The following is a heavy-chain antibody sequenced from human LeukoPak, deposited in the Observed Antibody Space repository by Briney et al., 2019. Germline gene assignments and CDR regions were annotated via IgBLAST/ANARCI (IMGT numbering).Heavy chain of an antibody. CDR2: INRDASEK. Sequence: GGSLRLSCGASGFTFSNYWMTWVRQAPGKGLEWVANINRDASEKYYADSVKGRFTISRDNSKNTLYLQMNSLRSEDTAVYYCARAGSHYYYYMDVWGKGTTVTVSS. V-gene: IGHV3-7*03. D-gene: IGHD6-19*01. CDR3: ARAGSHYYYYMDV. J-gene: IGHJ6*03. CDR1: GFTFSNYW.